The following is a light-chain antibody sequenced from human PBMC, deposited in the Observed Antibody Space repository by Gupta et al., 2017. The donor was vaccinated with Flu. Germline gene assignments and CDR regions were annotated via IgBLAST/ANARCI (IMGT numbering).Light chain of an antibody. CDR3: QQSYSTPPT. V-gene: IGKV1-39*01. Sequence: DIQMTQSPSSLSTSVGDRVTITCRASQSISSYLNWYQQKPGKAPKLLIYAASSLQSGVPSRFSGSGSVTDFTLTISSLQPEDFATYYCQQSYSTPPTFGGGTKVGIK. J-gene: IGKJ4*01. CDR1: QSISSY. CDR2: AAS.